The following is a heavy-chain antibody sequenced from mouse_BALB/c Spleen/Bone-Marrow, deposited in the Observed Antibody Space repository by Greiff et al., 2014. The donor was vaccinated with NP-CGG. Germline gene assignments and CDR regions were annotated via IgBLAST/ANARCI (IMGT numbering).Heavy chain of an antibody. D-gene: IGHD3-1*01. CDR3: ASTARARPS. CDR1: GFSLTVYG. V-gene: IGHV2-2*02. CDR2: IWSGGNT. Sequence: VQLQQSGPGLVQPSQSLSITCTVSGFSLTVYGVHWVRQSPGKGLEWLGVIWSGGNTDYNAAFISRLSISKDNSKSQVFFKMNSLQANDTAIYYCASTARARPSWGQGTLVTVSA. J-gene: IGHJ3*01.